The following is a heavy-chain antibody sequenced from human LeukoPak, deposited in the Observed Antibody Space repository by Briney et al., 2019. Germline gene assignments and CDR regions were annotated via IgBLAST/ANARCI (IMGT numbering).Heavy chain of an antibody. V-gene: IGHV5-51*01. J-gene: IGHJ4*02. CDR1: GYSFTSYW. CDR2: IYPGDSDT. CDR3: ARPSGLGTVITRWYFDY. D-gene: IGHD4-17*01. Sequence: GESLKISCQGSGYSFTSYWIGWVRQMSGKGLEWMGIIYPGDSDTRYSPSFQGQVTISADKSISTAYLQWSSLEASDTAMYYCARPSGLGTVITRWYFDYWGQGTLVTVSS.